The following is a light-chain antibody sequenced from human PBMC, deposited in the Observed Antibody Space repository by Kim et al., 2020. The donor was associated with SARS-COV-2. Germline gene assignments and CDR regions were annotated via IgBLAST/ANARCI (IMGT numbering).Light chain of an antibody. CDR1: ALPKKY. V-gene: IGLV3-10*01. J-gene: IGLJ3*02. CDR3: YSTDSSGNHRV. Sequence: SYELTQPPSVSVSPGQTARITCSGDALPKKYAYWYQQKSGQAPVLVIYEDSKRPSGIPERFSGSSLGTMATLTISGAQVEDEADYYCYSTDSSGNHRVFGGGTQLTVL. CDR2: EDS.